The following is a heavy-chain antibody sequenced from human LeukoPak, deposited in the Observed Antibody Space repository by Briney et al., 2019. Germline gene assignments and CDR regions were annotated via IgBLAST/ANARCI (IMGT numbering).Heavy chain of an antibody. D-gene: IGHD2-2*01. CDR1: GFTFSSYG. CDR3: ARSRRPAARQYFPFDY. J-gene: IGHJ4*02. V-gene: IGHV3-30*02. Sequence: GGSLRLSCAASGFTFSSYGMHWVRQAPGKGLGWVAFIRYDGSNKYYADSVKGRFTISRDNSKNTLYRQMNSLRAEETAVYYCARSRRPAARQYFPFDYWGQGTLVTVSS. CDR2: IRYDGSNK.